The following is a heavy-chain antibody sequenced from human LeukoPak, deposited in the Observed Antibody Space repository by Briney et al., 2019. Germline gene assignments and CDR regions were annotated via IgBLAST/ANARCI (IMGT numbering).Heavy chain of an antibody. Sequence: GGSLRLSCAASGFTFSNYGMHWVRQAPGKGLDWVAAIWYDGSDKYYGDSVRGRFTISRDNSKNTLYLQMNSLRAEDTAVYYCANDRGNYHTSGFDCWGQGTLVTVSS. D-gene: IGHD3-10*01. CDR1: GFTFSNYG. J-gene: IGHJ4*02. CDR3: ANDRGNYHTSGFDC. V-gene: IGHV3-33*06. CDR2: IWYDGSDK.